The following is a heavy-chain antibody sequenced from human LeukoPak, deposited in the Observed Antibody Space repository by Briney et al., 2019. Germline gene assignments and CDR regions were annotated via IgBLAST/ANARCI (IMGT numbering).Heavy chain of an antibody. J-gene: IGHJ4*02. CDR2: IYYSGST. V-gene: IGHV4-59*01. Sequence: PSETLSLTCTVSGGSISSYYWSWIRQPPGKGLEWIGYIYYSGSTNYNPSLKSRVTISVDTSKNQFSLKLSSVTAADTAVYYCARDVGWLHYFDYWGQGTLVTVSS. D-gene: IGHD5-24*01. CDR1: GGSISSYY. CDR3: ARDVGWLHYFDY.